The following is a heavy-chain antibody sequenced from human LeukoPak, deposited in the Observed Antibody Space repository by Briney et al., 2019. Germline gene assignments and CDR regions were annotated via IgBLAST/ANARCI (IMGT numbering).Heavy chain of an antibody. V-gene: IGHV3-23*01. D-gene: IGHD3-9*01. Sequence: GGSLRLSCAASGFTFSNYAMRWVRQAPGKGLEWVSGISGSGDSTYYADSVKGRFTISRDNAKNSLYLQMNSLRAEDTALYHCARVSHYDILTAPRYFDYWGQGTLVTVSS. CDR3: ARVSHYDILTAPRYFDY. J-gene: IGHJ4*02. CDR1: GFTFSNYA. CDR2: ISGSGDST.